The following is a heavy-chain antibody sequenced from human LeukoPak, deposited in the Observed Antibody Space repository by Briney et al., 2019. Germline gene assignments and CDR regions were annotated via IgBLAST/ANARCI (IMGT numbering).Heavy chain of an antibody. V-gene: IGHV1-3*01. J-gene: IGHJ4*02. CDR3: ARDPRPSPTYYFDY. CDR2: INAGNGNT. CDR1: GYTFTSYA. Sequence: ASVKVSCKASGYTFTSYAMHWVRQAPGQRLEWMGWINAGNGNTKYSQKFQGRVTITRDTSASTAYMELSSLRSEDTAVYYCARDPRPSPTYYFDYWGQGTQVTVSS. D-gene: IGHD2-2*01.